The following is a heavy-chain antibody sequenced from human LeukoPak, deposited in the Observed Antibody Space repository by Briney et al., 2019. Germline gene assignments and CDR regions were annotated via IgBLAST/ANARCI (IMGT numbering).Heavy chain of an antibody. V-gene: IGHV3-30*02. D-gene: IGHD1-26*01. CDR1: GFTFSSYG. Sequence: GGSLRLSCAASGFTFSSYGMHWVRQAPGKGLEWVAFIRYDGSNKYYADSVKGRFTISRDNSKNTLYLQMNSLRAEDTAVYYCAKDQQVQIVGADAFDIWGQGTMVTVSS. CDR3: AKDQQVQIVGADAFDI. J-gene: IGHJ3*02. CDR2: IRYDGSNK.